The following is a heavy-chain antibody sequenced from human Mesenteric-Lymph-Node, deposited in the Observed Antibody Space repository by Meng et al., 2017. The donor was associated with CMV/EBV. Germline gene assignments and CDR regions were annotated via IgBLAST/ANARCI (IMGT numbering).Heavy chain of an antibody. Sequence: SETLSLTCTVSGGSISSSSYYWGWIRQPPGKGLEWIGSIYYSVSTYYNPSLKSRVTISVDTYKNQFSLKLSSVTAADTAVYYCANLGYCSSTSCPHNRFDPWGQGTLVTVSS. V-gene: IGHV4-39*01. CDR1: GGSISSSSYY. CDR2: IYYSVST. D-gene: IGHD2-2*01. J-gene: IGHJ5*02. CDR3: ANLGYCSSTSCPHNRFDP.